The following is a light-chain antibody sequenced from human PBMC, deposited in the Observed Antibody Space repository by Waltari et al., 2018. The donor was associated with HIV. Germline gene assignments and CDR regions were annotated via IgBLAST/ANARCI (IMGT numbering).Light chain of an antibody. CDR1: NSDVGAYDF. Sequence: QSALTQPPSASGSPRQSVSISCTGTNSDVGAYDFVSCYQQHPGKAPNLIMYAVNQRPSGVPERLSGSKSGNTASLIVSGLEAEDEGDYFCTAYAGNSNFVVFGGGTTRTVL. V-gene: IGLV2-8*01. CDR2: AVN. J-gene: IGLJ2*01. CDR3: TAYAGNSNFVV.